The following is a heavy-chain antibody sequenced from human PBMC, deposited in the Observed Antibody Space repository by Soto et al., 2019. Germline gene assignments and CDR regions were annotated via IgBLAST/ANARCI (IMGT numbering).Heavy chain of an antibody. D-gene: IGHD2-8*01. V-gene: IGHV1-69*01. CDR2: IIPIFRTA. Sequence: QVQLVQSGAEVKKPGSSVKVSCKASGGTFSSYAISWVRQAPGQGLEWMGGIIPIFRTANYAQKFQGRVTITADESTSTAYMELSRLRSEDTAVYYCASGGDIVLMVYAPFDYWGQGTLVTVSS. CDR1: GGTFSSYA. CDR3: ASGGDIVLMVYAPFDY. J-gene: IGHJ4*02.